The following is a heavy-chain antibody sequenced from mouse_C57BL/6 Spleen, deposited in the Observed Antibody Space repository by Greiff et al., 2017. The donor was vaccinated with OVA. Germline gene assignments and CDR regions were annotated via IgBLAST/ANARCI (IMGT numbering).Heavy chain of an antibody. J-gene: IGHJ3*01. Sequence: QVHVKQSGPELVKPGASVKISCKASGYAFSSSWMNWVKQRPGKGLEWIGRIYPGDGDTNYNGKFKGKATLTADKSSSTAYMQLSSLTSEYSAVYFCARDYDYDSGFAYWGQGTLVTVSA. CDR3: ARDYDYDSGFAY. CDR2: IYPGDGDT. D-gene: IGHD2-4*01. V-gene: IGHV1-82*01. CDR1: GYAFSSSW.